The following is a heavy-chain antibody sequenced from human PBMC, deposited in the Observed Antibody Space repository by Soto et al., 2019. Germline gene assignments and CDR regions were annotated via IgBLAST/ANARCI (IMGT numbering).Heavy chain of an antibody. J-gene: IGHJ4*02. CDR1: GGSISSYY. D-gene: IGHD6-19*01. CDR2: IYYSGRT. Sequence: SETLSLTCTVSGGSISSYYWSWIRQPPGKGLEWIGYIYYSGRTNYNPSLESRVTISVNTSKNQFSLKLSSVTAADTAVYYCARGGYSSGHTAHFDYWGQGTLVTVSS. V-gene: IGHV4-59*01. CDR3: ARGGYSSGHTAHFDY.